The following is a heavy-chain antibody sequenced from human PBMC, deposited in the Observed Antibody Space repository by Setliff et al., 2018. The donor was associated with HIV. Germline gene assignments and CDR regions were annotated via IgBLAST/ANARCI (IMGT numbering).Heavy chain of an antibody. Sequence: PSETLSLTCNVLDFSIGATSYYWGWIRQPPGKGLQWIGSVYYNGDTKYNPSLKGRLVISVDKTKNQFSLMLNSLTVADTAVCYCARLGYYNLWSGYWTDTWGQGKSVTVSS. CDR1: DFSIGATSYY. V-gene: IGHV4-39*01. CDR3: ARLGYYNLWSGYWTDT. CDR2: VYYNGDT. J-gene: IGHJ4*02. D-gene: IGHD3-3*01.